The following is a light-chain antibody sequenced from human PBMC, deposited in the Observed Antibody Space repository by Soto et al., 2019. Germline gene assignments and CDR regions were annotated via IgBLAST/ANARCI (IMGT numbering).Light chain of an antibody. CDR2: GAS. Sequence: DIQMTQSPSSLSASVGDRVTITCRASQSISSNLNWYQQKPGKAPKLLIYGASSFQSGVPSRFSGSGSGTDFTLIISSLQPEDFATYYCQQSYSISWTFGQGTKVEIK. V-gene: IGKV1-39*01. J-gene: IGKJ1*01. CDR3: QQSYSISWT. CDR1: QSISSN.